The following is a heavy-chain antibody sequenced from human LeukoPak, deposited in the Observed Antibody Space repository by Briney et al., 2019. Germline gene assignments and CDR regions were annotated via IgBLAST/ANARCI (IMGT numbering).Heavy chain of an antibody. D-gene: IGHD6-13*01. J-gene: IGHJ4*02. Sequence: PGGSLRLSCAASGFTFSSYAVSWVRQAPGKGLEWVSAISGSGGSTCYADSVKGRFTISRDNSKNTLYLQMNSLRAEDTAVYYCAKDRDGYSSSWSIFDYWGQGTLVTVSS. CDR2: ISGSGGST. CDR1: GFTFSSYA. CDR3: AKDRDGYSSSWSIFDY. V-gene: IGHV3-23*01.